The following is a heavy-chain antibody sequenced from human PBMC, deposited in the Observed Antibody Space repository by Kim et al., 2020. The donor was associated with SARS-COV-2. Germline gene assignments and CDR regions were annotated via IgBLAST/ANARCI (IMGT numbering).Heavy chain of an antibody. D-gene: IGHD2-2*01. V-gene: IGHV1-24*01. CDR1: GYTLTELS. Sequence: ASVMVSCKVSGYTLTELSMHWVRQAPGKGLEWMGGFDPEDVETIYAQKFQGRVTMTEDTSTDTAYMELSSLRSEDTAVYYCASSCTITTCHWFDPWGQGTLVTVSS. J-gene: IGHJ5*02. CDR2: FDPEDVET. CDR3: ASSCTITTCHWFDP.